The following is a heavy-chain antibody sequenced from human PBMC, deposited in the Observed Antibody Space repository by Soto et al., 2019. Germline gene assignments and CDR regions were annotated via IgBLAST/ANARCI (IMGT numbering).Heavy chain of an antibody. CDR1: GDTFSTYT. CDR3: EREGLVLVPPTVNSDYYYYAMDV. CDR2: IIPRSATS. D-gene: IGHD2-2*01. V-gene: IGHV1-69*12. J-gene: IGHJ6*02. Sequence: QVQLVQSGAEVKKPGSSVKVSCKASGDTFSTYTITWMRQAPGQGLEWMGGIIPRSATSNYAQKFQGRVTITADESTSTACLELSSLRSEDTAVYYCEREGLVLVPPTVNSDYYYYAMDVWGQGTTVTVSS.